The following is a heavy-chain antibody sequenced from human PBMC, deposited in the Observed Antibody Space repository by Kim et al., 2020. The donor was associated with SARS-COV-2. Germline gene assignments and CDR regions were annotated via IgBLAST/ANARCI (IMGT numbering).Heavy chain of an antibody. Sequence: SETLSLTCAVSGGTFTSVFWSWVRQPPGKGLEYIGETDHSGSANYNPSLRSRVTMSADRSTNQFSLKLTSVTAADTAIYYCARLGFGSGRYYNTFDVWG. CDR1: GGTFTSVF. V-gene: IGHV4-34*01. CDR2: TDHSGSA. CDR3: ARLGFGSGRYYNTFDV. J-gene: IGHJ3*01. D-gene: IGHD3-10*01.